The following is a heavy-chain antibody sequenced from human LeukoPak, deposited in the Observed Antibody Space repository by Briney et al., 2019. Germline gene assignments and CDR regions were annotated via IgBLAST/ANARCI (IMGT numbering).Heavy chain of an antibody. Sequence: GGSLRLSCAASGFTFSSCSMNWVPQAPGKGLEWVSYINTRSNTKYYADSVKGRFTISRDNAKNSLYLQMNSLRDEDTAMYYCARDHDSSGYYSHFESWGQGTLVTVSS. J-gene: IGHJ4*02. V-gene: IGHV3-48*02. CDR2: INTRSNTK. CDR3: ARDHDSSGYYSHFES. D-gene: IGHD3-22*01. CDR1: GFTFSSCS.